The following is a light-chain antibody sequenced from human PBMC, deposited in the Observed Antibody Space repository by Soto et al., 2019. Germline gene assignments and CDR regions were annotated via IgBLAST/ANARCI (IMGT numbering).Light chain of an antibody. V-gene: IGKV1-12*01. CDR3: QQFNNWPVT. Sequence: DIQMTQSPSSVSASVGDRVTITCWASQDIGSWFAWYQQKPGKVPKLLIYAASILQSGVPSRFSGTASGTDFTLTINSLQPEDFATYYCQQFNNWPVTFGPGTKVDI. J-gene: IGKJ3*01. CDR2: AAS. CDR1: QDIGSW.